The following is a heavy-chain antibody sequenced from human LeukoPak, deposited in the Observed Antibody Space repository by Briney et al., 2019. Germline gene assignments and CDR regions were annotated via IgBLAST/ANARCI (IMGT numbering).Heavy chain of an antibody. CDR2: INHSGST. CDR1: GGSFSGYY. J-gene: IGHJ4*02. Sequence: SETLSLTCAVYGGSFSGYYWSWIRQPPGKGLEWIGEINHSGSTNYNPSLKSRVTISVDTSENQFSLKLSSVTAADTAVYYCARGTDFWSGYYGYWGQGTLVTVSS. D-gene: IGHD3-3*01. CDR3: ARGTDFWSGYYGY. V-gene: IGHV4-34*01.